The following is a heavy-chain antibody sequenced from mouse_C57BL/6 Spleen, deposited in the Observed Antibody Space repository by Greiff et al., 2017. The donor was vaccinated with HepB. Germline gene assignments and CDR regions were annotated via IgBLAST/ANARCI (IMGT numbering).Heavy chain of an antibody. J-gene: IGHJ4*01. CDR3: ARAHHSYAMDY. CDR1: GFTFSDYG. CDR2: ISSGSSTI. V-gene: IGHV5-17*01. Sequence: DVMLVESGGGLVKPGGSLKLSCAASGFTFSDYGMHWVRQAPEKGLEWVAYISSGSSTIYYADTVKGRFTISRDNAKNTLFLQMTSLRSEDTAMYYCARAHHSYAMDYWGQGTSVTVSS.